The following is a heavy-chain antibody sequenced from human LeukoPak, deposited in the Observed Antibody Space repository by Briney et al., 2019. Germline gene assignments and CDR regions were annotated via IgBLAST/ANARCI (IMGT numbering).Heavy chain of an antibody. CDR2: IYTSGST. V-gene: IGHV4-4*07. Sequence: SETLSLSCTVSGGSLCSYYWRCIRQPAGKRLEWIGRIYTSGSTNYNPSLKSRVTMSVDASKNQFSLKLSSVPAADTAVYYCARDGGLLWFGKLFYDYFDYWGQGTLVTVSS. J-gene: IGHJ4*02. D-gene: IGHD3-10*01. CDR1: GGSLCSYY. CDR3: ARDGGLLWFGKLFYDYFDY.